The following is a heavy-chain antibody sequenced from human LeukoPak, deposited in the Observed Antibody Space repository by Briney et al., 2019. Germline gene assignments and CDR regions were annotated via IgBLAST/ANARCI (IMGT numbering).Heavy chain of an antibody. CDR1: GYTFTSYY. J-gene: IGHJ5*02. Sequence: ASVKVSCKASGYTFTSYYMHWVRQAPGQGLEWMGWINPNSGGTNYTQKFQGRVTMTRDTSISTAYMELSRLRSDDTAVYYCARDRVRDGYDFWSGYFSWGQGTLVAVSS. CDR2: INPNSGGT. CDR3: ARDRVRDGYDFWSGYFS. V-gene: IGHV1-2*02. D-gene: IGHD3-3*01.